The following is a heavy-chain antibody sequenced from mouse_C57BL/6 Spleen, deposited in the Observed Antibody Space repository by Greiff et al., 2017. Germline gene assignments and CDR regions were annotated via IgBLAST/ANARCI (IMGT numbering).Heavy chain of an antibody. CDR2: IDPSDSYT. J-gene: IGHJ4*01. Sequence: QVQLQQSGAELVKPGASVKLSCKASGYTFTSYWMQWVKQRPGQGLEWIGEIDPSDSYTNYNQKFKGKATLTVDTSSSTAYMQLSSLTSEDSAVYYCARRSNYVGYAMDYWGQGTSVTVSS. CDR3: ARRSNYVGYAMDY. V-gene: IGHV1-50*01. CDR1: GYTFTSYW. D-gene: IGHD2-5*01.